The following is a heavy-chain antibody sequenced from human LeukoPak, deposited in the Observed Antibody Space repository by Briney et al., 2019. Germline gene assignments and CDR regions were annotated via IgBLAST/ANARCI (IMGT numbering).Heavy chain of an antibody. D-gene: IGHD1-14*01. CDR1: GGTFSSYA. Sequence: GASVKVSCKASGGTFSSYAISWVRQAPGQGLEWMGGIIPIFGTANYAQKFQGRVTITTDESTSTAYMELSSLRSEDTAVYYCARDYKALSYYYYMDVWGKGTTVTVSS. V-gene: IGHV1-69*05. J-gene: IGHJ6*03. CDR3: ARDYKALSYYYYMDV. CDR2: IIPIFGTA.